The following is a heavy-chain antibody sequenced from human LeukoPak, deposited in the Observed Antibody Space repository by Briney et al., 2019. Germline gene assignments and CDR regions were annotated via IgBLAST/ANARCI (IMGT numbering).Heavy chain of an antibody. D-gene: IGHD6-19*01. CDR3: SRVVVGTSIDY. CDR1: GFTFSSYG. J-gene: IGHJ4*02. V-gene: IGHV3-30*02. CDR2: IRYDGTNK. Sequence: GGSLRLSCAASGFTFSSYGMHWVRQAPGRGLEWVAFIRYDGTNKYYADSAKGRFTISRDNSKNTLYLQMSSLRAEDTAVYYCSRVVVGTSIDYWGQGTLVTVSS.